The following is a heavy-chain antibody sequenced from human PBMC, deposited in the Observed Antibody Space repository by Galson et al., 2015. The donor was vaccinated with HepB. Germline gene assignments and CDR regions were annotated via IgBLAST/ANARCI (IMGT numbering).Heavy chain of an antibody. CDR3: ARGRDIVVVTAMVDYLDY. CDR1: GGSISSYY. D-gene: IGHD2-21*02. V-gene: IGHV4-59*01. CDR2: IYYSGST. Sequence: LSLTCTVSGGSISSYYWSWIRQPPGKGLEWIGYIYYSGSTNYNPSLKSRVTISVDTSKNQFSLKLSSVTAADTAVYYCARGRDIVVVTAMVDYLDYWGQGTLVTVSS. J-gene: IGHJ4*02.